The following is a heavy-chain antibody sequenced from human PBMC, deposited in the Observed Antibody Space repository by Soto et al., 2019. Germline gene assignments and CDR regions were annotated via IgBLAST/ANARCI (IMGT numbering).Heavy chain of an antibody. CDR3: ARVVHYYGSGSYYGPYFDY. D-gene: IGHD3-10*01. J-gene: IGHJ4*02. CDR2: ISSSSSYT. CDR1: GFTCIDYY. Sequence: PGGSHRLSSTASGFTCIDYYMSWIRQATGKGLEWVSYISSSSSYTNYADSVKGRFTISRDNAKNSLYLQMNSLRAEDTAVYYCARVVHYYGSGSYYGPYFDYWGQGTLVTVSS. V-gene: IGHV3-11*05.